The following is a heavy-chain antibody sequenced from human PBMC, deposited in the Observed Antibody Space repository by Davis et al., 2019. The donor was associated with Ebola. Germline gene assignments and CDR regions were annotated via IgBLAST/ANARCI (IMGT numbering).Heavy chain of an antibody. D-gene: IGHD2-2*01. CDR1: GGSISSSSYY. Sequence: MPSETLSLTCTVSGGSISSSSYYWGWIRQPPGKGLEWIGSIYYSGSTYYNPSLKSRVTISVDTSRNQFSLKVSSVTAADTAVFYCSRGKAYCISTSCYTNWFDPWGQGTLVTVSS. CDR3: SRGKAYCISTSCYTNWFDP. V-gene: IGHV4-39*01. CDR2: IYYSGST. J-gene: IGHJ5*02.